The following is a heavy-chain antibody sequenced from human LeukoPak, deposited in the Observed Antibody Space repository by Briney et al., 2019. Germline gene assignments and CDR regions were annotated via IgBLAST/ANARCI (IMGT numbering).Heavy chain of an antibody. CDR1: GFTFSRYA. D-gene: IGHD2-8*02. Sequence: PGGSLRLSCAASGFTFSRYAMSWVRQAPGKGLEWVSAIIHSGGSTYYAGSVKGRFTISRDNSKNTLYLQMNSLRAEDTAVYYCAKDSPRLLGPFDIWGQGTMDTVSS. J-gene: IGHJ3*02. CDR2: IIHSGGST. CDR3: AKDSPRLLGPFDI. V-gene: IGHV3-23*01.